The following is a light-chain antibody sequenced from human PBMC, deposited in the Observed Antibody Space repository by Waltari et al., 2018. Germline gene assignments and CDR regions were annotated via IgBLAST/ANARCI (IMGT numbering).Light chain of an antibody. Sequence: QSALTQPRSVSGSPGQSVTISCTGTRSDVGSYNFVSCYQQHPSKAPNLMIYAVTQRPSGVPHRFSGSKSGNTASLTIFGLQPEDEADYYCSSYAGSYTGVFGGGTKLTVV. V-gene: IGLV2-11*01. CDR3: SSYAGSYTGV. CDR2: AVT. CDR1: RSDVGSYNF. J-gene: IGLJ3*02.